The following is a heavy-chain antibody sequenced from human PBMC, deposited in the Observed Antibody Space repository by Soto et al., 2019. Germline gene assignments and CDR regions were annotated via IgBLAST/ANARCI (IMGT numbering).Heavy chain of an antibody. V-gene: IGHV3-33*04. CDR2: IWHNGKNK. CDR3: ARDPGQDEAMDY. J-gene: IGHJ4*02. Sequence: QVQVVESGGGVGQPGRSLRLSCAPSGFAFSNFGMHWVRQVPGKGLEWVAVIWHNGKNKDYADYAKGRFTISRDNSKNIRYLEMNSLRVEDTAIYYCARDPGQDEAMDYWGQGTLVTVSS. CDR1: GFAFSNFG.